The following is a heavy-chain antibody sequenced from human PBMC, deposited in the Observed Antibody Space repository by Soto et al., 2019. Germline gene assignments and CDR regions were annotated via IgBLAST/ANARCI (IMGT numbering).Heavy chain of an antibody. CDR3: ARAGGLGAVAVDY. Sequence: PSETLSLTCAASGGSISSGGYSWSWIRQPPGKGLEWIGYIYHSGSTYYNPSLKSRVTISVDRSKNQFSLKLSSVTAADTAVYYCARAGGLGAVAVDYWGQGTLVTVSS. V-gene: IGHV4-30-2*01. D-gene: IGHD6-19*01. CDR2: IYHSGST. J-gene: IGHJ4*02. CDR1: GGSISSGGYS.